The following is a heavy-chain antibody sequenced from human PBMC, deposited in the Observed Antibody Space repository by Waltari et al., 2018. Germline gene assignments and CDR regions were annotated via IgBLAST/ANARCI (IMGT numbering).Heavy chain of an antibody. CDR2: INHSGST. V-gene: IGHV4-34*01. CDR3: EARIHDFWSGTNDAFDI. CDR1: GRSFSGYY. D-gene: IGHD3-3*01. J-gene: IGHJ3*02. Sequence: QVQLQQWGAGLLKPSETLSLTCAVYGRSFSGYYWSWIRQPPGKGLEWIGEINHSGSTNYNTSLKSRVTIVVDTSKNQFSLKLSSVTAADTAVYYCEARIHDFWSGTNDAFDIWGQGTMVTVSS.